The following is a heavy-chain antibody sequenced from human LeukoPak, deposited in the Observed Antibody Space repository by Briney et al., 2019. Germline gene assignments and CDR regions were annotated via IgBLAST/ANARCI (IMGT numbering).Heavy chain of an antibody. CDR1: GGSISSSSYY. CDR3: ARRIPYYYGSGSSLTYDY. D-gene: IGHD3-10*01. J-gene: IGHJ4*02. V-gene: IGHV4-39*01. Sequence: SETLSLTCTVSGGSISSSSYYRGWIRQPPGKGLEWIGSIYYSGSTYYNPSLKSRVTISVDTSKNQFSLKLSSVTAADTAVYYCARRIPYYYGSGSSLTYDYWGQGTLVTVSS. CDR2: IYYSGST.